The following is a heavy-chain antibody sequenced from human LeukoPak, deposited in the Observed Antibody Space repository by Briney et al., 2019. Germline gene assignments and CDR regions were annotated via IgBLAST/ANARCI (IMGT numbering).Heavy chain of an antibody. J-gene: IGHJ4*02. Sequence: SETLSLTCTVSGGSISSSSYYWGWIRQPPGKGLEWIGSIHHSGSTYYNPSLKSRVTISVDTSKNLFSLNMSSVTAADTAVCCCARLIYCSGGNCNLGYFDYWGQGTLVTVSS. V-gene: IGHV4-39*07. CDR3: ARLIYCSGGNCNLGYFDY. CDR1: GGSISSSSYY. CDR2: IHHSGST. D-gene: IGHD2-15*01.